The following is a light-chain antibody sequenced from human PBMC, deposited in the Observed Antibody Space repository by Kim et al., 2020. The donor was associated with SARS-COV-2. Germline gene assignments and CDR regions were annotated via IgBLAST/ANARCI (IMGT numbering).Light chain of an antibody. CDR2: EAS. J-gene: IGKJ1*01. CDR1: QSISYW. Sequence: RSASVEDRVTISCRASQSISYWLAWYQQKAGKAPELLIYEASNLESGVPSRFSGSGSGTEFTLTISSLQPDDFATYYCLQYNNYWTFGQGTKLEIK. V-gene: IGKV1-5*03. CDR3: LQYNNYWT.